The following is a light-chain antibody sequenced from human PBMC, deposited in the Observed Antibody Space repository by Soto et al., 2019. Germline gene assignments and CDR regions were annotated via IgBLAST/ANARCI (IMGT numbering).Light chain of an antibody. J-gene: IGLJ2*01. V-gene: IGLV2-14*01. CDR2: DVS. CDR1: SSDVCGYNY. Sequence: QSVLTQPASVSGSPGQSITISCTGTSSDVCGYNYVSWYQQHPGKAPKLMIYDVSNRPSGVSNRFSGSKSGNTASLTISGLQAEDEADYYCSSYTSSSTPVVFGGGTKLTVL. CDR3: SSYTSSSTPVV.